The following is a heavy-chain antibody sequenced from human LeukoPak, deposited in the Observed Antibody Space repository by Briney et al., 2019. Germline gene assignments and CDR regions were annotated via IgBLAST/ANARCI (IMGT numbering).Heavy chain of an antibody. CDR2: IYHSGST. J-gene: IGHJ5*02. V-gene: IGHV4-4*02. CDR3: ARDKNEDPHIAAGIWWFDP. CDR1: GGSISSSNW. D-gene: IGHD6-13*01. Sequence: PSETLSLTCAVSGGSISSSNWWSWVRPPPGKGLEWIGEIYHSGSTNYNPSLKSRVTISVDKSKNQFSLKLSSVTSADTAVYYCARDKNEDPHIAAGIWWFDPWGQGTLVTVSS.